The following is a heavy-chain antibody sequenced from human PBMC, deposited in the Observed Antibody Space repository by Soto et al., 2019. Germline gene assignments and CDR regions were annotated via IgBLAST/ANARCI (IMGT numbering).Heavy chain of an antibody. CDR3: ARGGGYDSFDY. J-gene: IGHJ4*02. D-gene: IGHD5-12*01. CDR1: GASISYGGFS. V-gene: IGHV4-30-2*06. Sequence: PSETLSLTCTVSGASISYGGFSWSWIRRSPGKGLEWIGYISHLESTYFHPSFKSRLTMSIDRTRNQFSLKLSSVTAADMAVYYCARGGGYDSFDYWGQGVLVTVSS. CDR2: ISHLEST.